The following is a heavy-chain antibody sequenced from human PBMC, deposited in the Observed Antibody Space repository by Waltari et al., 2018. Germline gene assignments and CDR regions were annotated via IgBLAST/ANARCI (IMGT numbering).Heavy chain of an antibody. Sequence: QVQLQQWGAGLLKPSETLSLTCAVYGGSFSGYYWSWIPAPPGKGLEWIGEINHSGSTNYNPSLKSRVTISVDTSKNQFSLKLSSVTAADTAVYYCARGGLRWSSSWYYFDYWGQGTLVTVSS. CDR3: ARGGLRWSSSWYYFDY. CDR1: GGSFSGYY. J-gene: IGHJ4*02. CDR2: INHSGST. V-gene: IGHV4-34*01. D-gene: IGHD6-13*01.